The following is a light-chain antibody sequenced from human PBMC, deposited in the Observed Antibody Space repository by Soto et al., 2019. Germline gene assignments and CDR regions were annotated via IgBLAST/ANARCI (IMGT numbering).Light chain of an antibody. CDR1: QSVSSY. Sequence: AFTHSPATLSLSPGAPASLSRRASQSVSSYLAWYQQKPGQAPRLLIYDASNRATGIPARFSGSGSGTDFTLTISRLEPEDFAVYFCQQYDNLSWTFGQGTKVDIK. CDR3: QQYDNLSWT. J-gene: IGKJ1*01. CDR2: DAS. V-gene: IGKV3-11*01.